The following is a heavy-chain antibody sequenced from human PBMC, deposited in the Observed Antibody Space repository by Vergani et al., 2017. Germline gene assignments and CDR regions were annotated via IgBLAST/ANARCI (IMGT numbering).Heavy chain of an antibody. CDR1: GGSISSGSYY. J-gene: IGHJ2*01. V-gene: IGHV4-61*02. CDR2: IYTSGST. CDR3: ARDLGYGDYVWYFDR. D-gene: IGHD4-17*01. Sequence: QVQLQESGPGLVKPSQTLSLTCTVSGGSISSGSYYWSWIRQPAGTGLEWIGRIYTSGSTNYNPSLKSRFTIPVDTSKNQFSLKLSSVTAADPAGYCCARDLGYGDYVWYFDRWGRGTLVTVSS.